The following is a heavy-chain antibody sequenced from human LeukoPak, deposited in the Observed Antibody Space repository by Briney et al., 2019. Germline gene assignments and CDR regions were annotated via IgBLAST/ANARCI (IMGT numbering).Heavy chain of an antibody. CDR1: GFTFSSYA. CDR3: ANSYYYDSSGYYEPFDI. J-gene: IGHJ3*02. V-gene: IGHV3-23*01. CDR2: ISGSGGST. Sequence: PGGSLRLSCAASGFTFSSYAMSWVRQAPGKGLEWVSAISGSGGSTYYADSVKGRFTISRDNSKNALYLQMNSLRAEDTAVYYCANSYYYDSSGYYEPFDIWGQGTMVTVSS. D-gene: IGHD3-22*01.